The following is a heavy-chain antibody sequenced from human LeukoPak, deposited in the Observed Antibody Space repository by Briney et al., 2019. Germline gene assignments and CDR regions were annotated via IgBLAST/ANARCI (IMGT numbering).Heavy chain of an antibody. CDR2: ISAYNGNT. CDR3: ARDRPSTENYYDSSGYWRTYYYYGMDV. D-gene: IGHD3-22*01. J-gene: IGHJ6*02. Sequence: GASVKVSCKASGYTFTSYGISWVRPAPGQGLEWMGWISAYNGNTNYAQKLQGRVTMTTDTSTSTAYMELRSLRSDDTAVYYCARDRPSTENYYDSSGYWRTYYYYGMDVWGQGATVTVSS. CDR1: GYTFTSYG. V-gene: IGHV1-18*01.